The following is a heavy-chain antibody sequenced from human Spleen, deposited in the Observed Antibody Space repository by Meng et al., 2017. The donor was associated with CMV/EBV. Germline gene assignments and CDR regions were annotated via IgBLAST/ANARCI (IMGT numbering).Heavy chain of an antibody. CDR3: ARGLGVATAWYFDY. CDR2: IYHNGNT. J-gene: IGHJ4*02. Sequence: SGGSISSGGYFWTWIRQHPGKALEGIGNIYHNGNTYYNPSLKSRLTISVDTSNHQFSLNLNSVTAADTAVYYCARGLGVATAWYFDYWGQGTLVTVSS. D-gene: IGHD5-12*01. CDR1: GGSISSGGYF. V-gene: IGHV4-31*02.